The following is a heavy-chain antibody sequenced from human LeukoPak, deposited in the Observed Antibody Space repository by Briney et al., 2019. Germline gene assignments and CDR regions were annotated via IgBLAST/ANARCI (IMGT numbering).Heavy chain of an antibody. CDR1: GFTFSNYA. V-gene: IGHV3-23*01. D-gene: IGHD6-19*01. CDR2: ITNNGGTT. Sequence: PGGSLRLSCVASGFTFSNYAMSWVRQAPGKGLDWVSGITNNGGTTYYGDSVKGRFTISRDNSKSTLYLQMNSLRADDTAVYYCAKDRGSGWPWGQGTLVTVSS. J-gene: IGHJ4*02. CDR3: AKDRGSGWP.